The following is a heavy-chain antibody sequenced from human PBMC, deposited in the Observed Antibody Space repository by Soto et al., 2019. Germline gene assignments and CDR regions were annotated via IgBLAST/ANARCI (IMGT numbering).Heavy chain of an antibody. CDR3: ARGGNNWNYAYYYYGMDV. Sequence: QVQLVQSGAEVKKPGSSVKVSCKASGGTFSSYAISWVRQAPGQGLEWMGGIIPIFGTANYAQKFQGRVTITADKSTSTAYMELNSLRSEDTAVYYCARGGNNWNYAYYYYGMDVWGQGTTVTVSS. V-gene: IGHV1-69*06. CDR2: IIPIFGTA. CDR1: GGTFSSYA. J-gene: IGHJ6*02. D-gene: IGHD1-7*01.